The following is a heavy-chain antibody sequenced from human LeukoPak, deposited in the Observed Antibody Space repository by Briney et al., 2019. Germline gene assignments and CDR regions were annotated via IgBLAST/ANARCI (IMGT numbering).Heavy chain of an antibody. Sequence: PGGSLRLSWAASGFTFSSYGIHWVRQAPGKGLEWVAVISYDGSNKYYADSVKGRFTISRDNSKNTLYLQMNSLRAEDTAVYYCANGFFAVAGTGAFDIWGRGIVATVSS. J-gene: IGHJ3*02. D-gene: IGHD6-19*01. CDR2: ISYDGSNK. V-gene: IGHV3-30*18. CDR3: ANGFFAVAGTGAFDI. CDR1: GFTFSSYG.